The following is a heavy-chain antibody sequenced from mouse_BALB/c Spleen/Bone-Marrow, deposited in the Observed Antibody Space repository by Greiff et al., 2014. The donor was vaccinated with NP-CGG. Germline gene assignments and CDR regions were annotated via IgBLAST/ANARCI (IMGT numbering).Heavy chain of an antibody. J-gene: IGHJ3*01. CDR1: GYTFTSYW. CDR2: INPSNGRT. D-gene: IGHD2-14*01. V-gene: IGHV1S81*02. Sequence: LQESGAELVKPGASVKLSCKASGYTFTSYWMHWVKQRPGQGLEWIGEINPSNGRTNYNEKFKSKAILTVDKSSSTAYMQHSSRTSEDFAVYYCSRGGRYDERTWFAYWGQGTLVTVSA. CDR3: SRGGRYDERTWFAY.